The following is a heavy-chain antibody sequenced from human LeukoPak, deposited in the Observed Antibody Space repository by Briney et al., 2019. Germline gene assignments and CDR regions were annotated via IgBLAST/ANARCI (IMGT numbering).Heavy chain of an antibody. CDR1: GGSFSGYY. D-gene: IGHD2-2*01. V-gene: IGHV4-34*01. Sequence: SETLSLTCAVYGGSFSGYYWSWIRQPPGKGLEWIGEINHSGSTNYNPSLKSRVTISVDTSRNQFSLKLSSVTAADTAVYYCARRYCSSTSCYHPQRYFDYWGQGTLVTVSS. CDR3: ARRYCSSTSCYHPQRYFDY. J-gene: IGHJ4*02. CDR2: INHSGST.